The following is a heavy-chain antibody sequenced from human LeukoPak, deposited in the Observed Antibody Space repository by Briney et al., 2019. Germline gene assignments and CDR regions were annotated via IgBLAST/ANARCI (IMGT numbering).Heavy chain of an antibody. J-gene: IGHJ4*02. CDR3: ARCSREWLLWKYYFDY. CDR1: GGSFSGYY. Sequence: KSSETLSLTCAVYGGSFSGYYWSWIRQPPGKGLEWIGEINHSGSTNYNPSLKSRVTISVDTSKNQFSLKLSSVTAADTAVYYCARCSREWLLWKYYFDYWGQGTLVSVSS. V-gene: IGHV4-34*01. D-gene: IGHD3-3*01. CDR2: INHSGST.